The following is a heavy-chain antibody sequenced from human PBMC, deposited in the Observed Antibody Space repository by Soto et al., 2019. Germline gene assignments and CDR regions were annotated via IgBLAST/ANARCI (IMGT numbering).Heavy chain of an antibody. CDR1: GFTFSSYA. J-gene: IGHJ4*02. V-gene: IGHV3-23*01. Sequence: EVQLLESGGGLVQPGGSLRLSCAASGFTFSSYAMSWVRQAPGKGLEWVSAISGSGGSTYYADSVKGRFTISRDNSKNTLYLHMNSLRDEDTAVYYCAKAPTNYGSGSYYYYWGQGTLVTITS. CDR2: ISGSGGST. D-gene: IGHD3-10*01. CDR3: AKAPTNYGSGSYYYY.